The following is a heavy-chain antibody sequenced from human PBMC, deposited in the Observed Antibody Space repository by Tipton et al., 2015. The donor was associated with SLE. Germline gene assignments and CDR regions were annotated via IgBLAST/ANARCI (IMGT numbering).Heavy chain of an antibody. CDR3: ARSGLRRINEGHMDV. J-gene: IGHJ6*02. Sequence: TLSLTCVVYGGSFSGYFWSWIRQPPGKGLEWIGEINHGGSTNHNSSLKSRVTLSVDTSKSQFSLRLSSVTAADTAVYYCARSGLRRINEGHMDVWGQGTTVTVSS. CDR2: INHGGST. V-gene: IGHV4-34*01. CDR1: GGSFSGYF. D-gene: IGHD2-15*01.